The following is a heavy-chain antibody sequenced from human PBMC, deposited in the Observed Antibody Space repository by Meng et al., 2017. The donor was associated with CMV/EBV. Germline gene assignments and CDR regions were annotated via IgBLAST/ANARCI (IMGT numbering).Heavy chain of an antibody. CDR3: ARDSAVGATTFDY. Sequence: VRGVPSGAGVKKPVASVKVSCTASGYPFNSYGISWVRQAPGQGLEWMGWISAYNGNTNYAQKLQGRVTMTTDTSTSTAYMELRSLRSDDTAVYYCARDSAVGATTFDYWGQGTLVTVSS. CDR1: GYPFNSYG. J-gene: IGHJ4*02. D-gene: IGHD1-26*01. CDR2: ISAYNGNT. V-gene: IGHV1-18*01.